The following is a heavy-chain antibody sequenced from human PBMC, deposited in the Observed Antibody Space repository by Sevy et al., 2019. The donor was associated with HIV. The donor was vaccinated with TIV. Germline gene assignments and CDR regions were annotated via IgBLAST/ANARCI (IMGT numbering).Heavy chain of an antibody. CDR3: ARETVGSYDP. CDR2: IYSGGNK. V-gene: IGHV3-53*01. J-gene: IGHJ5*02. D-gene: IGHD1-26*01. Sequence: GESLKISCAASGFTVSNDYMSWVRQAPGKGLEWVSVIYSGGNKYYADSVKGRFTISRDNSKNMVYLQMNSLRAEDTAVYYCARETVGSYDPWGQGTLVTVSS. CDR1: GFTVSNDY.